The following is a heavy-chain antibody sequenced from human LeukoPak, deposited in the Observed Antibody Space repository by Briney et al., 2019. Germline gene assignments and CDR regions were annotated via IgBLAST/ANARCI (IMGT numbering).Heavy chain of an antibody. Sequence: PSETLSLTCTDSGGSISSYYWSWIRQPPGKGLEWIGYIYYSGSTNYNPSLKSRVTISVDTSKNQFSLKLSSVTAADTAVYYCARGRGSSGYYYPYFDYWGQGTLVTVSS. CDR1: GGSISSYY. V-gene: IGHV4-59*01. D-gene: IGHD3-22*01. CDR2: IYYSGST. J-gene: IGHJ4*02. CDR3: ARGRGSSGYYYPYFDY.